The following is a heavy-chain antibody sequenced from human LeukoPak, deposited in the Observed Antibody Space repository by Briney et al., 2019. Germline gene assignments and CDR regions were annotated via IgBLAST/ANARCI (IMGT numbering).Heavy chain of an antibody. J-gene: IGHJ3*02. CDR3: VRDGERSFDI. CDR1: GFTLSTCW. CDR2: ISCDGSYT. V-gene: IGHV3-74*01. D-gene: IGHD2-21*01. Sequence: GGSLRLSCAASGFTLSTCWMHWVRQAPGKGLVWVSYISCDGSYTSYADSVKGRITISRDSAKNTLYLQMNSLRAEDTAVYYCVRDGERSFDIWGQGTMVTVSS.